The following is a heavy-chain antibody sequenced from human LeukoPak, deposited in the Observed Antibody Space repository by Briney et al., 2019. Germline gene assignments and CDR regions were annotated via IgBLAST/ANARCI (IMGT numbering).Heavy chain of an antibody. J-gene: IGHJ4*02. V-gene: IGHV1-69*01. CDR1: LGTFSRYA. CDR3: AGTYDSRNGYFDC. D-gene: IGHD3-22*01. Sequence: SSVKVSCKASLGTFSRYAISWVRQAPGQGVEWMGGIIPIFGTANYAQKFQGRVTITADESTSTACMELSSLRSEDTAVYYCAGTYDSRNGYFDCWGEGSLVTVSS. CDR2: IIPIFGTA.